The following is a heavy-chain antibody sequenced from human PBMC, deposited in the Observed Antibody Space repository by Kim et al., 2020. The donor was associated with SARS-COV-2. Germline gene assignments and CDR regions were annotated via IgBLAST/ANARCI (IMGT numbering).Heavy chain of an antibody. V-gene: IGHV4-39*01. D-gene: IGHD6-19*01. Sequence: SETLSLTCTVSGGSISSSSYYWGWIRQPPGQVLEWIGSIYYSGSTYYNPSLKSRVTISVDTSKNQFSLKLSSVTAADTAVYYCTRQRKQWLVQDAFGIWGQGRMVTVSS. CDR2: IYYSGST. J-gene: IGHJ3*02. CDR1: GGSISSSSYY. CDR3: TRQRKQWLVQDAFGI.